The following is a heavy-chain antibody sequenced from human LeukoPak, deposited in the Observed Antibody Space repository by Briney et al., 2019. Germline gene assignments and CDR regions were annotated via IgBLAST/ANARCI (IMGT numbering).Heavy chain of an antibody. Sequence: SVKVSCKAPGGTFSSYAISWVRQAPGQGLEWMGGIIPIFGTANYAQKFQGRVTITADESTSTAYMELSSLRSEDTAVYYCARDYYGSGSYFQIWAFDIWGQGTMVTVSS. J-gene: IGHJ3*02. D-gene: IGHD3-10*01. V-gene: IGHV1-69*13. CDR1: GGTFSSYA. CDR2: IIPIFGTA. CDR3: ARDYYGSGSYFQIWAFDI.